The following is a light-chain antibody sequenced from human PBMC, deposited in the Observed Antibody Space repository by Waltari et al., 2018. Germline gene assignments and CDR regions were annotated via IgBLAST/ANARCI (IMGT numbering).Light chain of an antibody. CDR3: QQRSNWPLFT. J-gene: IGKJ3*01. V-gene: IGKV3-11*01. Sequence: TVVTQSPATLSMSPGERATLSCRTSQSIGRSLAWYQQRPGQAPRLLIYRASTRATGIPDRFSGSGSETEFTLTISSLEPEDFAVYYCQQRSNWPLFTFGPGTKVDIK. CDR1: QSIGRS. CDR2: RAS.